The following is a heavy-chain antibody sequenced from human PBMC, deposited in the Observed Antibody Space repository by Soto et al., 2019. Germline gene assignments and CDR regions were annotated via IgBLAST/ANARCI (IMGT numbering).Heavy chain of an antibody. CDR1: GGSFSGYY. D-gene: IGHD6-13*01. CDR3: ARGGKPSSSSWFP. J-gene: IGHJ5*02. V-gene: IGHV4-34*01. Sequence: SETLSLTCAVYGGSFSGYYWSWIRQPPGKGLEWIGEINHSGSTNYNPSLKSRVTISVDTSKNQFSLKLSSVTAADTAVYYCARGGKPSSSSWFPWGQGTLVTVSS. CDR2: INHSGST.